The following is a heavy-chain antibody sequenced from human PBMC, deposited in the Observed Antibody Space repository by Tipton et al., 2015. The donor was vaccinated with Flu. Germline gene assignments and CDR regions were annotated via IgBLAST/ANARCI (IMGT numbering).Heavy chain of an antibody. D-gene: IGHD3-22*01. CDR3: AKDKSHYYDNNAYHAFDT. Sequence: LRLSCAASGFTFNSYGMFWVRQAPGKGLEWVSGVTASGGTTYYADSVKGRFTISRDNSKNTLYLQMNSLRAEDTAVYYCAKDKSHYYDNNAYHAFDTWGQGTLVTVS. V-gene: IGHV3-23*01. CDR2: VTASGGTT. CDR1: GFTFNSYG. J-gene: IGHJ4*02.